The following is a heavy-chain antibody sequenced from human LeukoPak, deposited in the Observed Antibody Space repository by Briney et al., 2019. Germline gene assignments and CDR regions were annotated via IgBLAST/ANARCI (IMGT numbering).Heavy chain of an antibody. J-gene: IGHJ6*03. D-gene: IGHD6-19*01. CDR1: GASISSYY. CDR3: ARHRSSGWYSRCNYYYSMDV. CDR2: IYYSGST. Sequence: PSETLSPTCTVSGASISSYYWSWIRQPPGKGLEWIGYIYYSGSTNYNPSLKSRVTISVDTSKNQFSLKLSSVTAADTAVYYCARHRSSGWYSRCNYYYSMDVWGKGTTVTVSS. V-gene: IGHV4-59*08.